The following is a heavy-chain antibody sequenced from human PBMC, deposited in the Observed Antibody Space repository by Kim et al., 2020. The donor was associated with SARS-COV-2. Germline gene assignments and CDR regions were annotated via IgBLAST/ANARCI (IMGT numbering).Heavy chain of an antibody. D-gene: IGHD5-12*01. V-gene: IGHV3-23*01. CDR2: ISGSGTSI. CDR3: VKPGIRGYSGYDPKGFES. Sequence: GGSLRLSCAASGFLFSDYAMNWVRQAPGKGLEWVSVISGSGTSIFYGDSVKGRFTVSRDNSENTLYLQMSSLRVDDTALYYCVKPGIRGYSGYDPKGFESWGQGTLVTVSS. J-gene: IGHJ4*02. CDR1: GFLFSDYA.